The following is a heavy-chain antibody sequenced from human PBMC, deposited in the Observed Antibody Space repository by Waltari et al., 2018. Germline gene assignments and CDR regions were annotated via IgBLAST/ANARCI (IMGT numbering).Heavy chain of an antibody. J-gene: IGHJ4*02. V-gene: IGHV4-39*07. Sequence: QLQLQESGPGLVKPSETLSLTCTVSAGSISRSSYYWGWIRQPPGKGLEWIGSIYYSGSTNYNPSLKSRVTISVDTSKNQFSLKLSSVTAADTAVYYCAREWGVFDYWGQGTLVTVSS. CDR3: AREWGVFDY. CDR2: IYYSGST. D-gene: IGHD3-10*01. CDR1: AGSISRSSYY.